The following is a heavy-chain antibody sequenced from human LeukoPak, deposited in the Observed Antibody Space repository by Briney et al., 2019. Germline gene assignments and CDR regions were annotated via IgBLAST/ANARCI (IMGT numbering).Heavy chain of an antibody. D-gene: IGHD5-18*01. J-gene: IGHJ4*02. CDR2: INPNSGGT. Sequence: ASVKVSCKASGYTFTGYYMHWVRQAPGQGLEWMGWINPNSGGTNYAQKFQGRVTMTRDTSISTAYMELSRLRSDDTAVYYCARVASIQLWLGYCDYWGRGTLVTVSS. CDR3: ARVASIQLWLGYCDY. V-gene: IGHV1-2*02. CDR1: GYTFTGYY.